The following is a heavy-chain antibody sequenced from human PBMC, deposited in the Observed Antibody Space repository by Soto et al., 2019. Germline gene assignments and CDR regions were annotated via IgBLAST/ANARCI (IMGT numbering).Heavy chain of an antibody. Sequence: GASVKVSCKASGGTFSSYAISWVRQAPGQGLEWMGGIIPIFGTANYAQKFQGRVTITADESTSTAYMELSSLRSEGTAVYYCARSSHYYDSSGYYYRFDPWGQGTLVTSPQ. CDR3: ARSSHYYDSSGYYYRFDP. J-gene: IGHJ5*02. V-gene: IGHV1-69*13. CDR2: IIPIFGTA. D-gene: IGHD3-22*01. CDR1: GGTFSSYA.